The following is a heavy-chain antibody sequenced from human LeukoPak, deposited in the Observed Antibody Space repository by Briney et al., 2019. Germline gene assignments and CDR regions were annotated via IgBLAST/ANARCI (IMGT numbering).Heavy chain of an antibody. Sequence: NPGGSLRLSCAASEFTFSSYTMNWVRQAPGQGLEWVSSISSTSDYIYYTDSVKGRFTISRDNAKNSLYLQMNSLRAEDTAVYYCARAAYSYGPRGFDYWGQGTLVTVSS. V-gene: IGHV3-21*01. CDR3: ARAAYSYGPRGFDY. J-gene: IGHJ4*02. CDR1: EFTFSSYT. D-gene: IGHD5-18*01. CDR2: ISSTSDYI.